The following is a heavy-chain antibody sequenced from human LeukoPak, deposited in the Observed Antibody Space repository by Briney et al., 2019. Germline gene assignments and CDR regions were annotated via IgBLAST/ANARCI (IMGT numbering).Heavy chain of an antibody. D-gene: IGHD3-3*01. CDR1: GFTFSSYS. CDR2: IKQDGSEK. J-gene: IGHJ4*02. Sequence: GGSLRLSCAASGFTFSSYSMNWVRQAPGKGLEWVANIKQDGSEKYYVDSEKGRFTISRDNAKNSLYLQMNSLRAEDTAVYYCVQDYDLWSDGYWGQGTLVTVSS. V-gene: IGHV3-7*01. CDR3: VQDYDLWSDGY.